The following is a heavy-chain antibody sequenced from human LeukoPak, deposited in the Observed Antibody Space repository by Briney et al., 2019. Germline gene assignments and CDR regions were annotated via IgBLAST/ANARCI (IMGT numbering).Heavy chain of an antibody. CDR1: GGAISSDY. J-gene: IGHJ4*02. CDR2: VHSSGYT. D-gene: IGHD3-10*01. V-gene: IGHV4-59*01. CDR3: AGYGSGSYHKAFDY. Sequence: TSETLSLTCSVSGGAISSDYWAWIRQPPGKGLEWIAYVHSSGYTSYNPSLKSRVTTSIDTSKNQFFLKLNSVTAADTAVYYCAGYGSGSYHKAFDYWGQGTLVTVSS.